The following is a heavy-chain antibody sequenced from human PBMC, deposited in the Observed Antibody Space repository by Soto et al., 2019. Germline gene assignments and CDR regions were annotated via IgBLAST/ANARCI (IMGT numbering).Heavy chain of an antibody. CDR2: ISGSGSTI. Sequence: EVQLLESGGGLVQPGGSLRLSCAASGFTFSSYAMSWVRQAPGKGLEWVSAISGSGSTIYYADSVKGRFTISRDNAKNSLYLQMNSLRAEDTAVYYCARGQRWLQPYWGQGTLVTVSS. D-gene: IGHD5-12*01. CDR3: ARGQRWLQPY. J-gene: IGHJ4*02. V-gene: IGHV3-23*01. CDR1: GFTFSSYA.